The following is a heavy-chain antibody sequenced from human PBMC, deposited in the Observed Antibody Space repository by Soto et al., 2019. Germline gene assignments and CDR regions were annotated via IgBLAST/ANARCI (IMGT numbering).Heavy chain of an antibody. J-gene: IGHJ4*02. V-gene: IGHV1-3*01. D-gene: IGHD2-21*02. CDR1: GYTFTSYA. CDR3: ARSIVVVTALDY. Sequence: GASVKVSCKASGYTFTSYAMHWARQAPGQRLEWMGWINAGNGNTKYSQKFQGRVTITRDTSASTAYMELSSLRSEDTAVYYCARSIVVVTALDYWGQRTLVTVSS. CDR2: INAGNGNT.